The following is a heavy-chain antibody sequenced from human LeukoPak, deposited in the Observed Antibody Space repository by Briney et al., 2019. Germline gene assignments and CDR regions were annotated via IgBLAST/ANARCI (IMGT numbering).Heavy chain of an antibody. V-gene: IGHV4-4*02. CDR2: IYHSGST. CDR1: GGSISSSNW. D-gene: IGHD3-22*01. J-gene: IGHJ4*02. CDR3: ARAPIVYYYGSSGYFLDY. Sequence: SETLSLTCTVSGGSISSSNWWSWVRQPPGKGLEWIGEIYHSGSTNYNPSLKSRVTISVDKSKNQFSLKLSSVTAADTAVYYCARAPIVYYYGSSGYFLDYWGQGTLVTVSS.